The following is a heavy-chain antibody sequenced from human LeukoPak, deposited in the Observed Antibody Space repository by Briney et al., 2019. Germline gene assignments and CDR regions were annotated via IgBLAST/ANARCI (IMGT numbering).Heavy chain of an antibody. D-gene: IGHD1-26*01. J-gene: IGHJ4*02. Sequence: ASVKVSCKASGYTFTTYGNSWVRQAPGQGLEWMGWISAYTGNTNYAQHLQGRVSMTIDTSTTTGYMELRSLGSDDTAVYYCARRDGWELSPSDYWGQGTLVTVSS. V-gene: IGHV1-18*01. CDR3: ARRDGWELSPSDY. CDR2: ISAYTGNT. CDR1: GYTFTTYG.